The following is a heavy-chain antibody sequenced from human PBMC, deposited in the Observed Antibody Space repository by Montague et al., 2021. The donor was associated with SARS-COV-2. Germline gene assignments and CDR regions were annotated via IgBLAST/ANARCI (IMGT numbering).Heavy chain of an antibody. J-gene: IGHJ5*02. CDR3: VRMGAALRLNNWFDT. CDR1: GGSISSSDSY. D-gene: IGHD1-26*01. V-gene: IGHV4-39*01. CDR2: IYYSGTT. Sequence: SETLSLTCTVSGGSISSSDSYWVWIRQPPGKGLEWIGNIYYSGTTYYNPSLKSRITMAADTSKNQFSLNPIAVAAADTAVYSCVRMGAALRLNNWFDTWGQGALVTVSS.